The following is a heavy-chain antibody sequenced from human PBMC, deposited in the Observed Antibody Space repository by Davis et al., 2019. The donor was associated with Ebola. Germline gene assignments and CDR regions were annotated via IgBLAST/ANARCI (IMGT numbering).Heavy chain of an antibody. J-gene: IGHJ4*02. V-gene: IGHV3-53*05. D-gene: IGHD6-25*01. CDR3: ARVPGSNGLNYYFDY. CDR2: IYDQST. Sequence: GESLKISCTASGFTVSSNHMSWVRQAPGKGLEWVSVIYDQSTAYADAVRGRFIISRDKSNNTLYLEMSSLRVDDTAVYYCARVPGSNGLNYYFDYWGQGTLVTVSS. CDR1: GFTVSSNH.